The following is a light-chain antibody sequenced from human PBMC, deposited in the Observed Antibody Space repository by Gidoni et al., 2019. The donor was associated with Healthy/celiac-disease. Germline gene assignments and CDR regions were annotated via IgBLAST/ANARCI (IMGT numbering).Light chain of an antibody. Sequence: EIVMTQSPATLSASPGERATLSCRASQSVSSNLAWYQQKPGQAPRLLIYGASSRATGIPARFSGGGSGTEFTLTISSLQSEDFAVYYCQQYNNWPPASFGQGTKLEIK. CDR3: QQYNNWPPAS. CDR2: GAS. V-gene: IGKV3-15*01. J-gene: IGKJ2*03. CDR1: QSVSSN.